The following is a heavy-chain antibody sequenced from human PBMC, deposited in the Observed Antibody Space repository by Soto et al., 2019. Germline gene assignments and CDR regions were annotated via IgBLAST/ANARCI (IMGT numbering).Heavy chain of an antibody. J-gene: IGHJ6*02. D-gene: IGHD3-10*01. CDR2: IYYSGST. V-gene: IGHV4-59*12. CDR1: GGVISSYY. Sequence: LSLTSIVSGGVISSYYWSWIRQPPGKGLEWIAYIYYSGSTNYNPSLKSRVTISVDTSKNQFSLKLSSVTAADTAVYYCARRRRYGSGSYYYYYYGMDVWGQGTTVT. CDR3: ARRRRYGSGSYYYYYYGMDV.